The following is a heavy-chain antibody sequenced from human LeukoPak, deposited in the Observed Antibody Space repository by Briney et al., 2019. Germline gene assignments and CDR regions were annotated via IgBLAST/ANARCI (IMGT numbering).Heavy chain of an antibody. D-gene: IGHD2-15*01. CDR2: INPAGSET. CDR3: ARFGYVAAVDV. J-gene: IGHJ4*02. Sequence: GWSLRLSCAASGFSFSAYWMTWVRQAPGTGLEWVANINPAGSETYYVDPVKGRFSISRDNAKNLVYLQMNSLRAEDTAVYHCARFGYVAAVDVWGQGTPVTVSS. CDR1: GFSFSAYW. V-gene: IGHV3-7*01.